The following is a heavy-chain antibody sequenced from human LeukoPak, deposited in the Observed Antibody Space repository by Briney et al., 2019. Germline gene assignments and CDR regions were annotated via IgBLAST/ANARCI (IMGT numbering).Heavy chain of an antibody. CDR1: GFTFDDYG. Sequence: GGSPRLSCAASGFTFDDYGMSWVRQAPGKGLEWVSGINWNGGSTGYADSVKGRFTISRDNAKNSLYLQMNSLRAEDTALYYCARGFYGDYDYYYYMDVWGKGTTVTVSS. V-gene: IGHV3-20*04. J-gene: IGHJ6*03. CDR2: INWNGGST. D-gene: IGHD4-17*01. CDR3: ARGFYGDYDYYYYMDV.